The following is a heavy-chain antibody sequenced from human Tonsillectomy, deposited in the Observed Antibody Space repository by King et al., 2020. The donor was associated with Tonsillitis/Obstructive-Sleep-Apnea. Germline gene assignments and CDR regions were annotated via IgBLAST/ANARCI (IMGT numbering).Heavy chain of an antibody. CDR1: GGSISSGGYY. CDR2: INYSGST. Sequence: VQLQESGPGLVKPSQTLSLTCTVSGGSISSGGYYWSWIRQHPGKGLEWIGCINYSGSTYYNPSLKRRVTLSVDTSKNQFSLKLGSVTPADTAVYYCARGTTVKSFDYWGQGTLVTVSS. J-gene: IGHJ4*02. D-gene: IGHD4-17*01. CDR3: ARGTTVKSFDY. V-gene: IGHV4-31*03.